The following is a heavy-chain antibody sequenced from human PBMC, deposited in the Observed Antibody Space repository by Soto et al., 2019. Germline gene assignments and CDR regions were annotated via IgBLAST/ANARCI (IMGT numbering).Heavy chain of an antibody. D-gene: IGHD3-22*01. Sequence: SETLSLTCTVSGGSISSSSYYWGWIRQPPGKGLEWIGSIYYSGSTYYNPSLKSRVTISVDTSKNQFSLKLSSVTAADTAVYYCARQEYYYDSSGSTPLEYWGQGTLVTVSS. V-gene: IGHV4-39*01. CDR3: ARQEYYYDSSGSTPLEY. CDR2: IYYSGST. J-gene: IGHJ4*02. CDR1: GGSISSSSYY.